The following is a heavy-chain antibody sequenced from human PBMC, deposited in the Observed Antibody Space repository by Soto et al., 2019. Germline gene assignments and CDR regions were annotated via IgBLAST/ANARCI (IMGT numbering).Heavy chain of an antibody. CDR1: GFTFSSYA. CDR3: ANGLYVFSGAVASVAAIIRAGLPHAFDI. CDR2: ISGSGGST. D-gene: IGHD2-15*01. J-gene: IGHJ3*02. V-gene: IGHV3-23*01. Sequence: GGSLRLSCAASGFTFSSYAMSWVRQAPGKGLEWVSAISGSGGSTYYADSVKGRFTISRDNSKNTLYLQMNSLRAEDTAVYYCANGLYVFSGAVASVAAIIRAGLPHAFDIWGQGTMVTVSS.